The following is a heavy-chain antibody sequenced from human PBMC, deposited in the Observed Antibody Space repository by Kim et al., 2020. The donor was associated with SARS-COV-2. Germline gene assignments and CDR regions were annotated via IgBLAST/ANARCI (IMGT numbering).Heavy chain of an antibody. Sequence: GGSLRLSCAASGFTFSTYSMSWVRQAPGRGLEWVSYISSSATYIYYADSVKGRFTISRDNTKNSLYLQMNSLRAEDTAVYYCARGETAFLLTGQKYFFDYWGQGTLVTVSS. CDR3: ARGETAFLLTGQKYFFDY. CDR2: ISSSATYI. J-gene: IGHJ4*02. D-gene: IGHD3-9*01. V-gene: IGHV3-21*01. CDR1: GFTFSTYS.